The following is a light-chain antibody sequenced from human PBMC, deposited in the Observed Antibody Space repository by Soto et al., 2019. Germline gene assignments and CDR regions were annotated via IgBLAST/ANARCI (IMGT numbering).Light chain of an antibody. V-gene: IGLV3-21*04. CDR2: YDT. J-gene: IGLJ2*01. CDR1: NIGSKS. CDR3: QVWDSSSDHVI. Sequence: SYELTQPPSVSVAPGKTARITCGGNNIGSKSVHWYQQKPGQAPVLVIYYDTDRPSGIPERFSGSNSGTTATLTLSRVEAGDEADYYCQVWDSSSDHVIFGGGTKLTVL.